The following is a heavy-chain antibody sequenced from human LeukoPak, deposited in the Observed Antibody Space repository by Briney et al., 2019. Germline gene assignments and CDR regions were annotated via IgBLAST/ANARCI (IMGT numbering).Heavy chain of an antibody. CDR1: GFTFSSYW. CDR3: ARDGVVAAADHFDY. CDR2: INSDGSST. V-gene: IGHV3-74*01. J-gene: IGHJ4*02. Sequence: GGSLRLSCAASGFTFSSYWMHWVRQAPGKGLMWVSRINSDGSSTSYADSVKGRFTISRDNAKNTLYLQMNSLRAEDTAVYYCARDGVVAAADHFDYWGQGTLVTVSS. D-gene: IGHD6-13*01.